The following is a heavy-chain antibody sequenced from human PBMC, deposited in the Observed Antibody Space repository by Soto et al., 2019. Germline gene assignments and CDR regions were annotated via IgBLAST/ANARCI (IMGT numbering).Heavy chain of an antibody. CDR2: ISGTGSRT. D-gene: IGHD6-25*01. CDR3: TKDTGYLSMDA. V-gene: IGHV3-23*01. J-gene: IGHJ6*02. Sequence: LRLSCAASGFTFNTNAMSWVRQAPGKGLEWVSSISGTGSRTYYADSVKGRFTTARDNSKNTVSLQMNNLRAEDTGLYYCTKDTGYLSMDAWGQGTTVTVSS. CDR1: GFTFNTNA.